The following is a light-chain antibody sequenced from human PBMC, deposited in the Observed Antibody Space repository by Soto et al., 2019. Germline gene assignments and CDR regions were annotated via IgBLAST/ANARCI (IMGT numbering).Light chain of an antibody. CDR3: LQHNTYPLT. Sequence: DIQMTQSPSSLSASVGDRVTISCRSSQAIRNDVAWYQHKSGQAPTRLIYAASSLQSGVPSRFTGSGSGTEFTLAISSLQPEDFATYYGLQHNTYPLTVGVGTKVDIK. CDR1: QAIRND. CDR2: AAS. J-gene: IGKJ4*01. V-gene: IGKV1-17*01.